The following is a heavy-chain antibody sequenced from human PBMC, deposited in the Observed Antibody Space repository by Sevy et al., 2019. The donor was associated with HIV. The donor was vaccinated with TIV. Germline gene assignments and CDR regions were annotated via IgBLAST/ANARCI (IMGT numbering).Heavy chain of an antibody. Sequence: GGSLRLSCAASGFTFSSYWMSWVRQAPGKGLEWVANIKQDGSEKYYVDSVKGRFTISRDNAMNSLYLQMNSLRAEDTAVYYCARPIAVAGTGTFDYWGQGTLVTVSS. V-gene: IGHV3-7*01. D-gene: IGHD6-19*01. CDR1: GFTFSSYW. CDR3: ARPIAVAGTGTFDY. CDR2: IKQDGSEK. J-gene: IGHJ4*02.